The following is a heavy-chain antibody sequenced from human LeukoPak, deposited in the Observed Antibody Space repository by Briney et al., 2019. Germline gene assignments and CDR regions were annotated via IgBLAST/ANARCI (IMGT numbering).Heavy chain of an antibody. CDR3: ARVSVRNRFDP. CDR2: INHSGST. CDR1: GGSFSGYY. V-gene: IGHV4-34*01. Sequence: AETLCLTCAVYGGSFSGYYWSWIRQPPGKGLEWIGEINHSGSTNYNPSLKSRVTISVDTSKNQFSLKLSSVTAADTAVYYCARVSVRNRFDPWGQGTLVTVSS. J-gene: IGHJ5*02. D-gene: IGHD3-3*01.